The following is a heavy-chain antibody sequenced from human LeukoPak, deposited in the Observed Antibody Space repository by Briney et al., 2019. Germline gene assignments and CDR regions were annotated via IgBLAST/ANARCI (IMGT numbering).Heavy chain of an antibody. CDR1: GFTFSNYA. V-gene: IGHV3-30-3*01. CDR3: VKDRTGTYTLDY. CDR2: ISDDGSRQ. Sequence: GRSLRLSCAATGFTFSNYAIHWGRQAPGKGLEWVAFISDDGSRQHYADSVKGRFTISRDNSKNTLNLQMNSLRAEDTAVYYCVKDRTGTYTLDYWGQGTLVTVSS. D-gene: IGHD3-10*01. J-gene: IGHJ4*02.